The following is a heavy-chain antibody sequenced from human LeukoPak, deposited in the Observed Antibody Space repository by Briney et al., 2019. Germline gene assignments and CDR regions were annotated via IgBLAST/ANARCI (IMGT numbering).Heavy chain of an antibody. CDR3: ARVPGYSYGSIDY. Sequence: GESLKISCQGSGYSFTTYWIAWVRQMPGKGLEWMGIIYPGDSDTRYSPSFQGQVTNSADKSISTAYLQWSNLKASDTAMYYCARVPGYSYGSIDYWGQGTLVTVSS. D-gene: IGHD5-18*01. CDR1: GYSFTTYW. V-gene: IGHV5-51*01. J-gene: IGHJ4*02. CDR2: IYPGDSDT.